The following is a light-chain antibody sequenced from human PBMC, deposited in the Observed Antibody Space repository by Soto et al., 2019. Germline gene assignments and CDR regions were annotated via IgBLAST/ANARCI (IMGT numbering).Light chain of an antibody. V-gene: IGKV3-20*01. J-gene: IGKJ5*01. Sequence: ETVWMQNARTRALSGGGGDIGGCRASKTFSNSFLSWFQQIPGQAPRLLIYGASMRATGIPDRFSGSGSGTDVTLTLSRQDPEDSAAYYGHHCGTASTFGQGTRLEIK. CDR1: KTFSNSF. CDR3: HHCGTAST. CDR2: GAS.